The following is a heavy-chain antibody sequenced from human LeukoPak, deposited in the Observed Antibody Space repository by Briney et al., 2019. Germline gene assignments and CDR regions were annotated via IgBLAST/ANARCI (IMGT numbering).Heavy chain of an antibody. CDR1: GDTFTNYY. D-gene: IGHD3-3*01. Sequence: GASVKVSCKASGDTFTNYYMHWVRQAPGQGLEWMGIINPTGDSTRCAQKFQGRVTMTRDTSTSTVYMELSSLRSKDTAVYYCARWAGARPGGYYDFWTGPYDYWGQGSLVTVSS. CDR3: ARWAGARPGGYYDFWTGPYDY. J-gene: IGHJ4*02. CDR2: INPTGDST. V-gene: IGHV1-46*01.